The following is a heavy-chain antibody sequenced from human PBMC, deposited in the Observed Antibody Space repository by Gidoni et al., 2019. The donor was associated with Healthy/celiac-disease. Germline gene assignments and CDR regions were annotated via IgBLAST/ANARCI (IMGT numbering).Heavy chain of an antibody. V-gene: IGHV3-23*01. Sequence: EVQLLESGGGLVQPGGSLRLSCAASGFHFSSYAMSWVRQAPGKGLEWVSAISGSGGSTYYADSVKGRFTISRDNSKNTLYLQMNSLRAEDTAVYYCAKGGVMVRGVTDYWGQGTLVTVSS. CDR3: AKGGVMVRGVTDY. CDR2: ISGSGGST. CDR1: GFHFSSYA. J-gene: IGHJ4*02. D-gene: IGHD3-10*01.